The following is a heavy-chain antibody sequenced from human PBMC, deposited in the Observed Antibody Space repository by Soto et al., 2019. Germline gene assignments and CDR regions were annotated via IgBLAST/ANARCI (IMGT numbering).Heavy chain of an antibody. Sequence: GASVKVSGKASGYTFTSYGISWVRQAPGQGLEWMGWISAYNGNTNYAQKLQGRVTMITDTSTSTAYMELRSLRSDDTAVYYCARDRVDSSGRYRRAYAFDIWGQGTMVTVSS. CDR1: GYTFTSYG. V-gene: IGHV1-18*04. CDR3: ARDRVDSSGRYRRAYAFDI. J-gene: IGHJ3*02. D-gene: IGHD6-19*01. CDR2: ISAYNGNT.